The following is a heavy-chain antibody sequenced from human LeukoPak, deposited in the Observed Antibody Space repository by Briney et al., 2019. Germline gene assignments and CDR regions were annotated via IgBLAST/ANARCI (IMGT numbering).Heavy chain of an antibody. V-gene: IGHV4-61*01. CDR2: IYYSGST. Sequence: SETLSLTCTVSGGSVSSGSYYWSWIQQPPGKGLEWIGYIYYSGSTNYNPSLKSRVTISVDTSKNQFSLKLSSVTAADTAVYYCARAVVYYDSSGYYYNYGMDVWGQGT. D-gene: IGHD3-22*01. CDR3: ARAVVYYDSSGYYYNYGMDV. CDR1: GGSVSSGSYY. J-gene: IGHJ6*02.